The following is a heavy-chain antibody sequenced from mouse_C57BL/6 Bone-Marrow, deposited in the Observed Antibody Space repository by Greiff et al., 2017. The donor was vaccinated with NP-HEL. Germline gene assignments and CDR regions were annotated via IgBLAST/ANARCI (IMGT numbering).Heavy chain of an antibody. CDR3: ARGATVVVNWYFDV. J-gene: IGHJ1*03. CDR1: GYSITSGYY. V-gene: IGHV3-6*01. D-gene: IGHD1-1*01. Sequence: EVKLQESGPGLVKPSQSLSLTCSVTGYSITSGYYWNWIRQFPGNKLEWMGYISYDGSNNYNPSLKNRISITRDTSKNQFFLKLNSVTTEDTATYYCARGATVVVNWYFDVWGTGTTVTVSS. CDR2: ISYDGSN.